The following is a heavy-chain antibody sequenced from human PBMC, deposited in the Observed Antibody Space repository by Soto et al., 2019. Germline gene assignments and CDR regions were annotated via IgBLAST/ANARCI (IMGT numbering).Heavy chain of an antibody. CDR2: ISAYNGNT. CDR3: ARDLSPSIGDYYYYYGMDV. CDR1: GYTFTSYG. Sequence: ASVKVSCKASGYTFTSYGISWVRQAPGQGLEWMGWISAYNGNTNYAQKLQGRVTMTTDTSTSTAYMELRSLRSDDTAVYYCARDLSPSIGDYYYYYGMDVWGQGTTVTVSS. D-gene: IGHD2-21*01. J-gene: IGHJ6*02. V-gene: IGHV1-18*01.